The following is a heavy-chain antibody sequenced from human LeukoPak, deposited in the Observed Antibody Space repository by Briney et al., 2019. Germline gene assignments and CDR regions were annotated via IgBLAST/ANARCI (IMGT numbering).Heavy chain of an antibody. CDR3: ARPVRTVPGRGYFSGGSCKSPYYLDS. D-gene: IGHD2-15*01. Sequence: GASVKVSCKASGYTFTSYVINWVRQATGQGLEWMGWMNPNSGNTGYAQKFQGGGTMTRNTSISTAYMELSSLRSEDTAVYSCARPVRTVPGRGYFSGGSCKSPYYLDSWGQATLVTVSS. J-gene: IGHJ4*02. CDR1: GYTFTSYV. CDR2: MNPNSGNT. V-gene: IGHV1-8*01.